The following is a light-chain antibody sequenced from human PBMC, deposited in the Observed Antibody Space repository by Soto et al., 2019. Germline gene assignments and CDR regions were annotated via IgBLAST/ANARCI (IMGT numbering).Light chain of an antibody. CDR2: GAS. CDR1: QSVSSG. J-gene: IGKJ2*01. V-gene: IGKV3-15*01. CDR3: QQYNNWPPYT. Sequence: EIVMTQSPATLSVSPGERATLSCRASQSVSSGLSWYQQKPDQAPRLLIYGASTRATGIPARFSGSGSGTEFTLTISSLQSEDYAVYYCQQYNNWPPYTFGQGTKVDIK.